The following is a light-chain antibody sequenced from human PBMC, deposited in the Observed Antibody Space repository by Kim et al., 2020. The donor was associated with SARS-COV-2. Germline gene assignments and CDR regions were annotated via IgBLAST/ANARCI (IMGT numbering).Light chain of an antibody. Sequence: SVSPGQTASITCSGDKLGDKYDCWYQQKAGQSPVLVIYQDSKRPSGIPERFSGSNSGNTATLTISGTQAMDEADYYCQAWDSSTAVFGGGTQLTVL. V-gene: IGLV3-1*01. CDR3: QAWDSSTAV. CDR2: QDS. CDR1: KLGDKY. J-gene: IGLJ3*02.